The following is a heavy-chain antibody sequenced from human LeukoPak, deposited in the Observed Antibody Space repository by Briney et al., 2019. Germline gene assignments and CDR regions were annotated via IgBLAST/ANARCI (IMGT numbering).Heavy chain of an antibody. V-gene: IGHV3-49*03. Sequence: GGSLRLSCTASGFTFGDYAMSWFRQAPGKGLEWVGFIRSKAYGGTTEYAASVKGRFTTSRDDSKSIAYLQMNSLKTEDTAVYYCTREGPYDAFDIWGQGTMVTVSS. J-gene: IGHJ3*02. CDR2: IRSKAYGGTT. CDR1: GFTFGDYA. CDR3: TREGPYDAFDI.